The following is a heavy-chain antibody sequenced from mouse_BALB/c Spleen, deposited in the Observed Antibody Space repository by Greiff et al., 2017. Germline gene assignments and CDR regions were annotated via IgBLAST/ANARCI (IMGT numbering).Heavy chain of an antibody. CDR1: GYSFTGYF. CDR3: ARGDKDGYIGAY. J-gene: IGHJ3*01. D-gene: IGHD1-2*01. Sequence: VQLQQSGPELVKPGASVKISCKASGYSFTGYFMNWVMQSHGKSLEWIGRINPYNGDTFYNQKFKGKATLTVDKSSSTAHMELRSLASEDSAVYYCARGDKDGYIGAYWGQGALVTVSA. V-gene: IGHV1-20*02. CDR2: INPYNGDT.